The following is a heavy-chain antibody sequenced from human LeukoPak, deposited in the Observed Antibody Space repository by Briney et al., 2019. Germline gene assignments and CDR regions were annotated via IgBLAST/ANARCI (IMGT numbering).Heavy chain of an antibody. CDR2: ISYDGSNK. V-gene: IGHV3-30*04. CDR3: ARDGADMVRGVISWYFDL. Sequence: GGSLRLSCAASGFTFSSYAMHWVRQAPGKGLEWVAVISYDGSNKYYADSVKGRFTISRDNSKNTLYLQMNSLRAEDTAVYYCARDGADMVRGVISWYFDLWGRGTLVTVS. D-gene: IGHD3-10*01. CDR1: GFTFSSYA. J-gene: IGHJ2*01.